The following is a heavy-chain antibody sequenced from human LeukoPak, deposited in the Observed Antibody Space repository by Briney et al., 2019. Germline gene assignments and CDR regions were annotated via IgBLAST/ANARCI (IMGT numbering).Heavy chain of an antibody. Sequence: SETLSLTCTVSGGSISSGSYYWSWIRQPAGKGLEWIGRIYTSGSTNYNPSLKSRVTISVDMSKDQFSLKLSSVTAADTAVYYCARYSSTWGDWAFDIWGQGTMVTVSS. CDR2: IYTSGST. V-gene: IGHV4-61*02. J-gene: IGHJ3*02. CDR3: ARYSSTWGDWAFDI. CDR1: GGSISSGSYY. D-gene: IGHD6-13*01.